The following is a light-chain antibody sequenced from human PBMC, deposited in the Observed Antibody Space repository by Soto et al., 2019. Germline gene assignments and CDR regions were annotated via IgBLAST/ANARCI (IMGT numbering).Light chain of an antibody. Sequence: QSALTQPASVSGSPGQSITISCTGTSSDVGGYDYVSWYQLHPGKAPKLMIFEVSNRPSGVSYLFSGSKSGNTASLTISGLQAEDEADYFCSSYSISTAYLFGTGTKGTGL. CDR1: SSDVGGYDY. V-gene: IGLV2-14*01. J-gene: IGLJ1*01. CDR3: SSYSISTAYL. CDR2: EVS.